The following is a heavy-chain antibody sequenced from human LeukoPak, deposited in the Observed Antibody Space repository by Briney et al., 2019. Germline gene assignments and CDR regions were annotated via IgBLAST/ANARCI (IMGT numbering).Heavy chain of an antibody. CDR1: GGSFSGYY. CDR3: ARELIAAAGTTNYYYGMDV. Sequence: SETLSLTCAVYGGSFSGYYWSWIRQPPGKGLEWIGEINHRGSTKYNPSLKSRVTMSVDTSKNQFSLKLSSVTAADTAVYYCARELIAAAGTTNYYYGMDVWGQGTTVTVSS. CDR2: INHRGST. V-gene: IGHV4-34*01. J-gene: IGHJ6*02. D-gene: IGHD6-13*01.